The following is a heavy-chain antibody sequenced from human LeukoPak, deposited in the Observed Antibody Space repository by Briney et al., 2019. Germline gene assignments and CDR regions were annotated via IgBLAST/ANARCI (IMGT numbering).Heavy chain of an antibody. CDR2: ISSSSSYI. CDR1: GFTFSDHY. D-gene: IGHD6-19*01. CDR3: ARVWEAGNDY. V-gene: IGHV3-21*01. Sequence: PGGSLRLSCVVSGFTFSDHYMDWVRQAPGKGLEWVSSISSSSSYIYYADSVKGRFTISRDNAKNSLYLQMNSLRAEDTAVYYCARVWEAGNDYWGQGTLVTVSS. J-gene: IGHJ4*02.